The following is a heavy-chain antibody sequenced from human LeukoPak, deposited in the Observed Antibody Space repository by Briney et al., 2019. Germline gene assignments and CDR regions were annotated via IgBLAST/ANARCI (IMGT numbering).Heavy chain of an antibody. CDR3: TTGEVAASGY. J-gene: IGHJ4*02. V-gene: IGHV3-15*01. CDR2: IKSKTDGGAT. Sequence: PGGSLRLSCAASGFTFSTYGISWVRQAPGKGLEWVGRIKSKTDGGATEYAAPVKGRFTISRDDSKNTLYLQMNSLKTEDTAVYYCTTGEVAASGYWGQGTLVTVSS. D-gene: IGHD6-13*01. CDR1: GFTFSTYG.